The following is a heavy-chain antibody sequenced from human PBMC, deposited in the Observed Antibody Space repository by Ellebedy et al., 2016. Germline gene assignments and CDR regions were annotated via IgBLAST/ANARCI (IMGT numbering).Heavy chain of an antibody. V-gene: IGHV1-2*02. CDR2: INPNSGGT. D-gene: IGHD5-12*01. J-gene: IGHJ6*02. CDR1: GYTFTAYY. Sequence: ASVKVSXXASGYTFTAYYMHWVRQAPGQGLEWVGWINPNSGGTNYAQKFQGRVTMTRDTSISTAYMELSRLRSDDTAVYYCARRPYSGYDGYGMDVWGQGTTVTVSS. CDR3: ARRPYSGYDGYGMDV.